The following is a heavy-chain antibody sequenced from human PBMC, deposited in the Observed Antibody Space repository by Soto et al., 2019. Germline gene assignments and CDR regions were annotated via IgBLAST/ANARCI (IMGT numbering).Heavy chain of an antibody. D-gene: IGHD3-22*01. CDR1: GFTFDYYA. CDR2: ISWNSGSI. V-gene: IGHV3-9*01. Sequence: PGGSLRLSCAASGFTFDYYAMHWVRQAPGKGLEWVSGISWNSGSIGYADSVKGRFTISRDNAKNSLYLQMNSLRAEDTALYYCAKDAVITGEGPGTFDYWGQGTLVTVSS. J-gene: IGHJ4*02. CDR3: AKDAVITGEGPGTFDY.